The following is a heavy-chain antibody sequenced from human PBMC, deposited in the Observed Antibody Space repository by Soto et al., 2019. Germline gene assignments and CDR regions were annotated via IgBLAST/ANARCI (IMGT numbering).Heavy chain of an antibody. Sequence: GASVKVSCKASGGTFSSYTISWVRQAPGQGLEWMGRIIPILGIANYAQKFQGRVTITADKSTSTAYMELSSLRSEDTAVYYCARTTAMAPGDFDYWGRGTLVTVSS. J-gene: IGHJ4*02. CDR3: ARTTAMAPGDFDY. D-gene: IGHD5-18*01. CDR2: IIPILGIA. CDR1: GGTFSSYT. V-gene: IGHV1-69*02.